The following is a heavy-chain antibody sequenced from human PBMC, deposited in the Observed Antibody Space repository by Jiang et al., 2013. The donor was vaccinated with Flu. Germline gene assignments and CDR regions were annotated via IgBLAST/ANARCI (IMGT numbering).Heavy chain of an antibody. CDR3: ARQVRKQQLVDGMDV. CDR1: GGSISSYY. V-gene: IGHV4-59*08. D-gene: IGHD6-13*01. CDR2: IYYSGST. Sequence: PGLVKPSETLSLTCTVSGGSISSYYWSWIRQPPGKGLEWIAYIYYSGSTNYNPSLKSRVTVSLDTSKNQFSLKLSSVTAADTAVYYCARQVRKQQLVDGMDVWGQGTTVTVSS. J-gene: IGHJ6*02.